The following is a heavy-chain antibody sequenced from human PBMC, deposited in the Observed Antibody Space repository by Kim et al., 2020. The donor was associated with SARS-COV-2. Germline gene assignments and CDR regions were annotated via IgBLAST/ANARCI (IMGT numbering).Heavy chain of an antibody. Sequence: GGSLRLSCAASGFTVSSDWMSWVRQAPGKGLEWVANIKHAGSEKYYVDSVNRCFTTCRDNEKNSLYLQMNSLREEATAEYYCARGYSSRVYVIDYWGQGT. CDR1: GFTVSSDW. V-gene: IGHV3-7*03. CDR3: ARGYSSRVYVIDY. D-gene: IGHD6-13*01. J-gene: IGHJ4*02. CDR2: IKHAGSEK.